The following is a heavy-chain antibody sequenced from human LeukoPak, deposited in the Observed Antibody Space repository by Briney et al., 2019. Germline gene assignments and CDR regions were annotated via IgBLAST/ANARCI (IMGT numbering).Heavy chain of an antibody. V-gene: IGHV3-30*04. CDR3: ARDSPYVLRLPRDY. D-gene: IGHD3-3*01. CDR2: ISYDGSNK. CDR1: GFTFSSYA. J-gene: IGHJ4*02. Sequence: GGSLRLSCAASGFTFSSYAMHWVRQAPGKGLEWVAVISYDGSNKYYADSVKGRFTISRDNSKNTLYLQMNSLRAEDTAVYYCARDSPYVLRLPRDYWGQGTLVTVSS.